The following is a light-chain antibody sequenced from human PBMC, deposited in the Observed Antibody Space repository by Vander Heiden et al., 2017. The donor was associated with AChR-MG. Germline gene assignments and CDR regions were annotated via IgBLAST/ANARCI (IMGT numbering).Light chain of an antibody. V-gene: IGKV3-15*01. J-gene: IGKJ4*01. Sequence: IVMPSPPSSLSVSAGERATISCRASQSVSSNLAWYQQKPGQAPKLLIYGASTRATGIPARFSGKGSGTEFTLTISSLQSEDFAVYYCQQSYSRPLTFGGGSKVEIK. CDR2: GAS. CDR1: QSVSSN. CDR3: QQSYSRPLT.